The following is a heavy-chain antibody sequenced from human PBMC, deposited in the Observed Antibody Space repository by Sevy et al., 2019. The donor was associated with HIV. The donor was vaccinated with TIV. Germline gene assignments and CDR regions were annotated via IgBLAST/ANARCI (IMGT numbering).Heavy chain of an antibody. CDR1: GDSVSSDSAT. J-gene: IGHJ4*02. D-gene: IGHD6-19*01. CDR2: TYYRSEWLY. CDR3: VRDRPSGGTDFDY. V-gene: IGHV6-1*01. Sequence: QSQTLSLTCVISGDSVSSDSATWNWIRQSPSRGLEWLGRTYYRSEWLYTYSASVKSRIIVNPDTSKNQFSLQLSSVTPDDTAIYYCVRDRPSGGTDFDYWGQGTLVTVSS.